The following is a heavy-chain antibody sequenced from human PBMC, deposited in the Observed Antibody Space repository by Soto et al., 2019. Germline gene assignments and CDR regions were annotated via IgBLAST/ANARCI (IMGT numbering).Heavy chain of an antibody. J-gene: IGHJ6*02. V-gene: IGHV4-31*03. CDR1: GGSVNSGGYH. CDR2: IYYSGST. Sequence: PSETLSLTCTVSGGSVNSGGYHWSWIRQHPGKGLEWIGDIYYSGSTYYNPSLKSRVTISIDTSTNHFSLHLSALTAADTAVYCCARAPFPNCHHDGMDVWGQRSIVGVSS. CDR3: ARAPFPNCHHDGMDV. D-gene: IGHD1-1*01.